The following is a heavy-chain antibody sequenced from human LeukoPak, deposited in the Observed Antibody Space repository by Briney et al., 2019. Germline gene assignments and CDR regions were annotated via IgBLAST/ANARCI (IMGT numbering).Heavy chain of an antibody. D-gene: IGHD1-26*01. CDR1: GFTSSSYG. CDR3: ARDLLEYSGSNPLDY. J-gene: IGHJ4*02. CDR2: IWYDGSNK. V-gene: IGHV3-33*01. Sequence: GGSLRLSCAASGFTSSSYGMHWVRQAPGKGLEWVAVIWYDGSNKYYADSVKGRFTISRDNSKNTLYLQMNSLRAEDTAVYYCARDLLEYSGSNPLDYWGQGTLVTVSS.